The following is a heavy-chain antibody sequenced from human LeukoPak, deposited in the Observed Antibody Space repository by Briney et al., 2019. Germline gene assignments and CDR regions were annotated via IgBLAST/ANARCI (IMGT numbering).Heavy chain of an antibody. Sequence: GGSLRLSCAVSGFTFSSYWMHWVRRAPGKGLAWVSRMNSDGSATTYADSVKGRFTISRDNAKNTLYLQMNSLRAEDTAVYYCAREFEATGFWAFDYWGQGTLVTASS. CDR1: GFTFSSYW. CDR2: MNSDGSAT. D-gene: IGHD3-16*01. J-gene: IGHJ4*02. V-gene: IGHV3-74*01. CDR3: AREFEATGFWAFDY.